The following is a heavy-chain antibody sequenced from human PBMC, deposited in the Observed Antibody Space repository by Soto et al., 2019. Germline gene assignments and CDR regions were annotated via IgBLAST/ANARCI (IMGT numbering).Heavy chain of an antibody. CDR3: ARGYCSGGSCPTGVIGYYYYGMDV. Sequence: ASVKVSCKASGYTFTVYYMHWVRQAPGQGLEWMGWINPNSGGTNYAQKFQGWVTMTRDTSNSTAYMELSRLRSDDTAVYYCARGYCSGGSCPTGVIGYYYYGMDVWGQGTTVTVSS. V-gene: IGHV1-2*04. CDR1: GYTFTVYY. J-gene: IGHJ6*02. CDR2: INPNSGGT. D-gene: IGHD2-15*01.